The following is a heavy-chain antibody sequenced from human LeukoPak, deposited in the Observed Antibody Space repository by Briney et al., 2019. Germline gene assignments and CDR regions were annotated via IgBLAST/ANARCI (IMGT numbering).Heavy chain of an antibody. CDR1: GFTFSSYG. Sequence: GGSLRLSCAASGFTFSSYGMHWVRQAPGKGLEWVAIIWYDGNHKYYVDSVKGRFTISRDNSKNTLYLQMDSLGAEDTAVYYCAKAPKRYCTSASCQGYFDYWGQGTLVTVSS. D-gene: IGHD2-2*01. J-gene: IGHJ4*02. CDR3: AKAPKRYCTSASCQGYFDY. CDR2: IWYDGNHK. V-gene: IGHV3-33*06.